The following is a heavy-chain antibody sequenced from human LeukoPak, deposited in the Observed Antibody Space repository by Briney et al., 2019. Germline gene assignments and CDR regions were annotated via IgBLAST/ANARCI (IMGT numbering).Heavy chain of an antibody. Sequence: GGSLRLSCAASGFTFSSYWMSWVRQAPGKGLEWVANIKQDGREKYYVDSVKGRFTISRDNAKNSLYLQMNSLRAEDTAVYYCARRGYYYDSSGYYLGGFDYWGQGTLVTVSS. J-gene: IGHJ4*02. CDR3: ARRGYYYDSSGYYLGGFDY. V-gene: IGHV3-7*01. CDR2: IKQDGREK. CDR1: GFTFSSYW. D-gene: IGHD3-22*01.